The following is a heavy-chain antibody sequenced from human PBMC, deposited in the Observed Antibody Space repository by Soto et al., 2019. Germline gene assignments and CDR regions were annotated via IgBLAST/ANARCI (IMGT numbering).Heavy chain of an antibody. V-gene: IGHV3-23*01. CDR1: GFTFSSYA. Sequence: EVQLLESGGGLVQPGDSLRLSCAASGFTFSSYAMSWVRQAPGQGLEWVSVISGSDDSTYYADSVKGRFTISGDNSKTALYQQRNSLSAEDTAVYYCAKGSSPSTFDYWGQGTLVTVSS. D-gene: IGHD6-6*01. CDR2: ISGSDDST. J-gene: IGHJ4*02. CDR3: AKGSSPSTFDY.